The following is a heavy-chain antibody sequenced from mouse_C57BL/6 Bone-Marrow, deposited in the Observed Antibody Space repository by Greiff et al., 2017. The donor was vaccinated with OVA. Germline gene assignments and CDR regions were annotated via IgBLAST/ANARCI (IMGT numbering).Heavy chain of an antibody. CDR3: TTAVLWPRFAY. Sequence: VQLQQSGAELVRPGASVKLSCTASGFNIKDDYMHWVQQRPEKGLEWIGWIDPENGDTEYASKFQGKATITADTSSNTAYLQLSSLTSEDTAVYYCTTAVLWPRFAYWGQGTLVTVSA. D-gene: IGHD1-1*02. J-gene: IGHJ3*01. CDR1: GFNIKDDY. V-gene: IGHV14-4*01. CDR2: IDPENGDT.